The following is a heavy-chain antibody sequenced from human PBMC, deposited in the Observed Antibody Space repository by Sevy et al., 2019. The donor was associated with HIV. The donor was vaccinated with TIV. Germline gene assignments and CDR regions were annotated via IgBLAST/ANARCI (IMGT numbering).Heavy chain of an antibody. CDR1: GGSFSGYY. V-gene: IGHV4-34*01. Sequence: SETLSLTCAVYGGSFSGYYWSWIRQPPGKGVEWVGEINHSGSTNYNPSLKSRVTISVDTSKNQFSLKLSSVTAADTAVYYCARAKGARYGMDVWGQGTTVTVSS. CDR2: INHSGST. J-gene: IGHJ6*02. D-gene: IGHD3-16*01. CDR3: ARAKGARYGMDV.